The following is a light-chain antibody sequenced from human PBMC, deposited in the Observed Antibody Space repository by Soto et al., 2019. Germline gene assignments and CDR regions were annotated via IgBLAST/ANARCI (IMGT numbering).Light chain of an antibody. CDR1: SSNIGAGSD. V-gene: IGLV1-40*01. CDR3: QSYDGSLKV. CDR2: DNN. J-gene: IGLJ2*01. Sequence: QSVLTQPPSVSGAPGQRVTISCTGSSSNIGAGSDVHWYQQLPGTAPKLLIYDNNNRPSGVPDRFSGSKSGTSASLAITGLQAEDEADYYCQSYDGSLKVFGGGTKLTVL.